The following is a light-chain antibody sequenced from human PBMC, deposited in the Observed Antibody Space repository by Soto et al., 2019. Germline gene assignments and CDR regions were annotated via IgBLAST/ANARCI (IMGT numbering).Light chain of an antibody. J-gene: IGKJ4*01. CDR2: GAS. CDR3: QQYNNLLPLT. CDR1: QSVSSN. Sequence: MTRSPSTLSATVRDRVTITCRASQSVSSNFAWYQQKPGQAPRLLIYGASTRATGIPARFSGSGSGTEFTLTISSLQSEDFAVYYCQQYNNLLPLTFGGGSKVDIK. V-gene: IGKV3-15*01.